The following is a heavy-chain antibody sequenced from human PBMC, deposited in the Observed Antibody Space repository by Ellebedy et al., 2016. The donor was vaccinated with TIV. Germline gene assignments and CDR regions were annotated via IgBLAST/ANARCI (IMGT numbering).Heavy chain of an antibody. CDR1: GGYISSNF. CDR2: AYYNGST. V-gene: IGHV4-59*12. CDR3: ARGRLGPNVNYYYYYGMDV. J-gene: IGHJ6*02. D-gene: IGHD1-26*01. Sequence: SETLSLTCTVSGGYISSNFWGWIRQPPGKGLEWIGYAYYNGSTSYSPSLKSRVTISLDTSKKQFSLKLSSVTAADTAVYYCARGRLGPNVNYYYYYGMDVWGQGTTVTVS.